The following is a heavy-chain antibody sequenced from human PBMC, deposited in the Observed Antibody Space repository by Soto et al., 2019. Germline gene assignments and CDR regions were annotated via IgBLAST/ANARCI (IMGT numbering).Heavy chain of an antibody. D-gene: IGHD3-22*01. CDR3: ATQTYYYDSNAFDI. J-gene: IGHJ3*02. V-gene: IGHV3-30*03. CDR1: GLSLSSYG. CDR2: ISYDGSNK. Sequence: GSLRLSWAASGLSLSSYGMHWVRQAPGKGLEWVAVISYDGSNKYYADSVKGRFTISRDNSKNTLYLQMNSLRAEDTAVYYCATQTYYYDSNAFDIWGRGTMVSVSS.